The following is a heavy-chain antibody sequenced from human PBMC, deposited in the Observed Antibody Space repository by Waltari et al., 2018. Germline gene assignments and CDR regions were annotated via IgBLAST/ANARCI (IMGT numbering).Heavy chain of an antibody. CDR1: GFSFXTSG. J-gene: IGHJ3*01. Sequence: QEQLVESGGGVVQPXTSLRLSCAAXGFSFXTSGMPWVRQAPGKGLEWVAVKWPDGSKRXYIDAVKGRFTIXREXSKXTXYXQMNSLRAXXTALXYCARNIEDRXERAFDLXGQGTMVTVXS. V-gene: IGHV3-33*01. CDR2: KWPDGSKR. D-gene: IGHD6-6*01. CDR3: ARNIEDRXERAFDL.